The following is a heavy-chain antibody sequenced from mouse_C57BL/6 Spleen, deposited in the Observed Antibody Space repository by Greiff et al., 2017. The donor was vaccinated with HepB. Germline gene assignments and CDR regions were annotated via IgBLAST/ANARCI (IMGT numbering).Heavy chain of an antibody. V-gene: IGHV1-50*01. J-gene: IGHJ3*01. Sequence: QVQLQQPGAELVKPGASVKLSCKASGYTFTSYWMQWVKQRPGQGLEWIGEIDTSDSYTNYNQKFKGKATLTVDTSSSTAYRQLSSLTSEDSAVYYCASPYYYGSSQFAYWGQGTLVTVSA. CDR3: ASPYYYGSSQFAY. D-gene: IGHD1-1*01. CDR1: GYTFTSYW. CDR2: IDTSDSYT.